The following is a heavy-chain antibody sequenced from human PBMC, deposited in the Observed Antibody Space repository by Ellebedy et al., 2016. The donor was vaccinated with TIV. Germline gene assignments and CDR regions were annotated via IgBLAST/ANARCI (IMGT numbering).Heavy chain of an antibody. D-gene: IGHD1-26*01. V-gene: IGHV1-18*01. CDR3: ASQTGSYSGLSY. Sequence: ASVKVSXKAPGYTFASYGITWVRQAPGQGLEWMGWISTDNGNTKYAQKFQDRVTLTTDTSDTVYMELRSLRSDDTAVYYCASQTGSYSGLSYWGQGTLVTVSS. CDR2: ISTDNGNT. J-gene: IGHJ4*02. CDR1: GYTFASYG.